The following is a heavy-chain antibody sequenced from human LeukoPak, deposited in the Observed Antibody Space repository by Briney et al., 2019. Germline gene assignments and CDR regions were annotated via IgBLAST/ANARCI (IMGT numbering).Heavy chain of an antibody. J-gene: IGHJ4*02. D-gene: IGHD2-21*02. CDR3: ARMYCGGDCYMPYFDY. CDR2: INPGDSDS. V-gene: IGHV5-51*01. CDR1: GYIFANYW. Sequence: GGSLKISCQASGYIFANYWIAWVRQMPGKGLEWVGIINPGDSDSRYSPSFQGHVTVSVDKSINIAYLQWSSLKASDTAIYFCARMYCGGDCYMPYFDYWGRGTLVTVSS.